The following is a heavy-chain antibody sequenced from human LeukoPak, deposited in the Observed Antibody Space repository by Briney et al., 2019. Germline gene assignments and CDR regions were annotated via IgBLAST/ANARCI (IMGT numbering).Heavy chain of an antibody. J-gene: IGHJ4*02. D-gene: IGHD3-22*01. CDR2: ITSGVGIT. CDR3: AKGDYYDLDY. Sequence: PGGSLRLSCVASGFTFSNYGMNWVRLAPGKGLEWVSIITSGVGITYYADSVKGRFTISRDNSKNTLYLQMNSLRAEDTAVYYCAKGDYYDLDYWGQGTLVTVSS. CDR1: GFTFSNYG. V-gene: IGHV3-23*01.